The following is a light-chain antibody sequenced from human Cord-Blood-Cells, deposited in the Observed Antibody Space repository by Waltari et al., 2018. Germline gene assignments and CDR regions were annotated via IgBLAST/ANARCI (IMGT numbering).Light chain of an antibody. J-gene: IGLJ1*01. CDR2: DVS. CDR3: CSYAGSYNYV. Sequence: QSALTQPRSVSGSPGQSVTISCTGTSSDVGGYNYVSWYQQHPGKAPKLMIYDVSKRPSGVPERFSGSKSGDTASLTSAGLQAGDEADYCCCSYAGSYNYVFGTGTKVTVL. CDR1: SSDVGGYNY. V-gene: IGLV2-11*01.